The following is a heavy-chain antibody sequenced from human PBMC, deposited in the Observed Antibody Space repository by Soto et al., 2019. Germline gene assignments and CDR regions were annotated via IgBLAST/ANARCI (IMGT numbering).Heavy chain of an antibody. D-gene: IGHD2-2*01. CDR1: GFTFSNYA. CDR3: AKHGIAWDQTLSQPNWFDP. V-gene: IGHV3-30*18. J-gene: IGHJ5*02. CDR2: ISFDGSNK. Sequence: QVQLVESGGGVVQPGRSLRLSCAASGFTFSNYAIHWVRQAPGRGLEWVTVISFDGSNKYYVDSVKGRFTISRDNSKNTVYLQMNSLRVEDTAVYYCAKHGIAWDQTLSQPNWFDPWGQGTLVTVSS.